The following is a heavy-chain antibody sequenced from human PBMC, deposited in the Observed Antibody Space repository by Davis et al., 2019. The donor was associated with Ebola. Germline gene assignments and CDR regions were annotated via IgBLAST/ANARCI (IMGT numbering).Heavy chain of an antibody. CDR2: ISGYNGNT. CDR3: ARAQFPTTSDH. Sequence: ASVKVSCKASAYAFTSYAITWVRQAPGQGLEWMGWISGYNGNTNYAQNLQGRVTMTTDTSTSTAYMELRGLRSDDTAVYYCARAQFPTTSDHWGQGTLVTVSS. J-gene: IGHJ4*02. D-gene: IGHD1-1*01. CDR1: AYAFTSYA. V-gene: IGHV1-18*04.